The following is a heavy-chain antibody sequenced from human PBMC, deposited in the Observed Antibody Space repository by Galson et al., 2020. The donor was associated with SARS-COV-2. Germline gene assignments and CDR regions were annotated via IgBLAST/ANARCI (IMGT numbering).Heavy chain of an antibody. CDR3: ATQGVFGSGKCRRDLES. V-gene: IGHV3-23*01. J-gene: IGHJ4*02. CDR2: ISASSDKI. CDR1: GFIFGTYV. Sequence: GGSLRLSCAASGFIFGTYVMTWVRQAPGKGLEWVSTISASSDKIDYADSVKGRFTISRDNYRSTLFLQMNSLRDDDTAVYYCATQGVFGSGKCRRDLESWGQGTLDTVSS. D-gene: IGHD3-10*01.